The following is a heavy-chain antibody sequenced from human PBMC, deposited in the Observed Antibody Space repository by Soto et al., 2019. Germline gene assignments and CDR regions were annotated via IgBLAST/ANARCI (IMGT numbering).Heavy chain of an antibody. J-gene: IGHJ4*02. CDR3: ARGGHDILTGSDYFDY. V-gene: IGHV4-31*03. Sequence: LSLTCTVSGGSISSGGYYWSWIRQHPGKGLVWIGYIYFSGSTSYNPSLKSRVTISVDTSKNQFSLKLSSLTAADTAVYYCARGGHDILTGSDYFDYWGQGTLVTVSS. CDR2: IYFSGST. CDR1: GGSISSGGYY. D-gene: IGHD3-9*01.